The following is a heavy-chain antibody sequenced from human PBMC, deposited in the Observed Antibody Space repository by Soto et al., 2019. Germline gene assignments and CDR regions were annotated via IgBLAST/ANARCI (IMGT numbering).Heavy chain of an antibody. CDR3: ARGYSGYDYNFDY. Sequence: SETLSLTCPVSVVSISCYYWSWIRQLPGKGLECLGYIFNSGSAYYNPSLRSRATISLDTFKNEFSLTLRSVTAADTAVYSCARGYSGYDYNFDYWGQGISVTVSS. CDR2: IFNSGSA. CDR1: VVSISCYY. V-gene: IGHV4-59*12. J-gene: IGHJ4*02. D-gene: IGHD5-12*01.